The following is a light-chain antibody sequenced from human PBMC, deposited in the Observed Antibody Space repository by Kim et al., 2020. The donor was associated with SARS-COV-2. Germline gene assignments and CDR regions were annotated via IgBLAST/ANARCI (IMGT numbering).Light chain of an antibody. Sequence: TGKTASTTCSGDNWGDKDGAWYQQKPGQALVVVIDQDKQRPSGIHERFPGSNSGNTATLTISGTQAMDEADYYCQAWDSSTHNYVFGAGTKVTVL. J-gene: IGLJ1*01. CDR2: QDK. CDR3: QAWDSSTHNYV. V-gene: IGLV3-1*01. CDR1: NWGDKD.